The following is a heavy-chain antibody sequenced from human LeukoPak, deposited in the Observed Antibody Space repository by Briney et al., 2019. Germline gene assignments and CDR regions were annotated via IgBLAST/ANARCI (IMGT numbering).Heavy chain of an antibody. CDR2: ISYDGSDK. CDR3: ARDAYGMDV. CDR1: TFSLSRYA. V-gene: IGHV3-30*04. J-gene: IGHJ6*02. Sequence: GGSLRLSCAASTFSLSRYAMHWVRQAPGRGLEWVGVISYDGSDKFYADSVKGRFTISRDNSKNTLYLQMNSLRPEDTAVYYCARDAYGMDVWGLEPTVTVSS.